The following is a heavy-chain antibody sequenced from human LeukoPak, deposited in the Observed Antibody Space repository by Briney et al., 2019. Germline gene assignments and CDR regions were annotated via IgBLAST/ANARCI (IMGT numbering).Heavy chain of an antibody. Sequence: SETLSLTCAVYGGSFSGYYWSWIRQPPGKGLEWIGEINHSGSTNYNPSLKSRVTISVDTSKNQFSLKPSSVTAADTAVYYCARGWSSSWYSYYGMDVWGQGTTVTVSS. J-gene: IGHJ6*02. CDR2: INHSGST. D-gene: IGHD6-13*01. CDR1: GGSFSGYY. CDR3: ARGWSSSWYSYYGMDV. V-gene: IGHV4-34*01.